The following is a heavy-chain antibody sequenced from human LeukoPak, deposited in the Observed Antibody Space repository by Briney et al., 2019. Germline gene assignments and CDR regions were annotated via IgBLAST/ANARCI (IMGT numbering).Heavy chain of an antibody. CDR2: IYDRGST. CDR3: ARGRTFDN. Sequence: SGTLSLTCTVSGGSISSYYWSWIRQPPGKGLEWIGNIYDRGSTKYNPSLKSRVTISVDTSKNQFSLRMSSVTAADTAVYYCARGRTFDNWGQGTLVTVSS. V-gene: IGHV4-59*01. CDR1: GGSISSYY. J-gene: IGHJ4*02.